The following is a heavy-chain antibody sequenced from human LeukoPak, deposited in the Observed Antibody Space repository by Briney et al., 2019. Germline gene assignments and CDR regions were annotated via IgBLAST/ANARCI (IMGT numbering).Heavy chain of an antibody. D-gene: IGHD2-2*01. CDR1: GFTFSSYA. V-gene: IGHV3-23*01. CDR2: INDNGDGT. J-gene: IGHJ2*01. CDR3: AKGYIIVGRQWYLDL. Sequence: GGSLRLSCAASGFTFSSYAMSWVRQAPGKGLKWVSTINDNGDGTYYADSVKGRFTISRDNSYNTVSLQMNSLRAEDAAVYYCAKGYIIVGRQWYLDLWGRGTLVGVSS.